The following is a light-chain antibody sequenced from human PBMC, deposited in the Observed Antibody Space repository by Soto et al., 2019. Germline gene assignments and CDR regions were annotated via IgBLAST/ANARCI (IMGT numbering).Light chain of an antibody. J-gene: IGKJ1*01. V-gene: IGKV4-1*01. CDR3: QQYYGTPWT. CDR1: QSVLYSSTNKNY. Sequence: DIVMTQSPDSLAVSLGERATINCKSSQSVLYSSTNKNYLAWYQQKPGQSPKLLIYWASTRESGVPDRFSGSGSGTDFTLTISSLQAEDVAVYYCQQYYGTPWTFGQGTKVDIK. CDR2: WAS.